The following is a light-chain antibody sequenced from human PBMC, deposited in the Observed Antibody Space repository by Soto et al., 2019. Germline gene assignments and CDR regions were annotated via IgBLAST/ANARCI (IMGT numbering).Light chain of an antibody. CDR3: CSYAGSSTFV. V-gene: IGLV2-23*01. Sequence: QPVLTQPASVSGSPEQSITISCTGTSSDVGAYNLVSWYQQHPGKAPRLIIYEGSKRPSGISHRFSGSKSDNTASLTISGLRAEDEAHYHCCSYAGSSTFVFGGGTKVTVL. CDR2: EGS. CDR1: SSDVGAYNL. J-gene: IGLJ2*01.